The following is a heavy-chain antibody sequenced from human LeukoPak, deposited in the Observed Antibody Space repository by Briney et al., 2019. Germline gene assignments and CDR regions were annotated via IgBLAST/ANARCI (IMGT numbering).Heavy chain of an antibody. CDR3: ARAAYDYAWGSYRYYFDY. CDR1: GGSISSYY. V-gene: IGHV4-59*01. J-gene: IGHJ4*02. Sequence: PSETLSLTCTVSGGSISSYYWSWIRQPPGKGLEWIGYIYYSGSTNYNPSLKSRVTISVDTSKNQFSLKLSSVTAADTAVYYCARAAYDYAWGSYRYYFDYWGQGTLVTVSS. CDR2: IYYSGST. D-gene: IGHD3-16*02.